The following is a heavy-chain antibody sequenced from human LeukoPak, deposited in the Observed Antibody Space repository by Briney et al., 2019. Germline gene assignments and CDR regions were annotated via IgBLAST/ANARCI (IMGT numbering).Heavy chain of an antibody. Sequence: YALXXVXXAPXKGXEWVSGISGSGGSTYYADAVKGRFTISRDNSKNTLYLQMISLRAEDTAVYYCAKEGVRYCSSTSCSFDSWGQGTLVTVSS. J-gene: IGHJ4*02. CDR1: YA. D-gene: IGHD2-2*01. V-gene: IGHV3-23*01. CDR3: AKEGVRYCSSTSCSFDS. CDR2: ISGSGGST.